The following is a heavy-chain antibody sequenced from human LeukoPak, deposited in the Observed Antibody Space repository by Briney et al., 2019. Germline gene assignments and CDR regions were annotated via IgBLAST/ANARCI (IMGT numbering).Heavy chain of an antibody. CDR1: GGTFSSYA. CDR3: ARDPGGHYDILTGLSHPYYYYGMDV. J-gene: IGHJ6*04. D-gene: IGHD3-9*01. Sequence: SVKVSCKASGGTFSSYAISWVRQAPGQGLEWMGGIIPIFGTANYAQKFQGRVTITADKSTSTAYMELSSLRSEDTAVYYCARDPGGHYDILTGLSHPYYYYGMDVWGKGTTVTVSS. V-gene: IGHV1-69*06. CDR2: IIPIFGTA.